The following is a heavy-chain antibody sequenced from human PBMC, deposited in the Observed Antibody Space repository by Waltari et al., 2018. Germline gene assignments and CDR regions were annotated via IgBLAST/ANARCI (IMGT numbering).Heavy chain of an antibody. J-gene: IGHJ6*02. CDR3: ARDEPYIAAAHEEGYYYGMDV. CDR2: INHSGST. Sequence: QVQLQQWGAGLLKPSETLSLTCAVYGGSFSGYYWSWIRQPPGKGLEWIGEINHSGSTNYTPSLKSRVTISVDTSKNQFALKLSAVTAADTAVYYWARDEPYIAAAHEEGYYYGMDVWGQGTTVTVSS. D-gene: IGHD6-13*01. V-gene: IGHV4-34*01. CDR1: GGSFSGYY.